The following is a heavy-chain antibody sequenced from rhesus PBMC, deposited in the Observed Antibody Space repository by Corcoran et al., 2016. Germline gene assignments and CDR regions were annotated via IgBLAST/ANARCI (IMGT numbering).Heavy chain of an antibody. CDR1: GSLSGDDV. V-gene: IGHV3-153D*01. CDR3: NRIPDY. J-gene: IGHJ4*01. Sequence: EVRRVVSGGGRVQPGGSMGRSVVASGSLSGDDVLGGSSQAPGRGLEWVAFNSSKINCGTTDYAASVKGRFSISRDDSKNTAYLQMPNLKNEDTAVYYCNRIPDYWGQGVLVTVSS. CDR2: NSSKINCGTT.